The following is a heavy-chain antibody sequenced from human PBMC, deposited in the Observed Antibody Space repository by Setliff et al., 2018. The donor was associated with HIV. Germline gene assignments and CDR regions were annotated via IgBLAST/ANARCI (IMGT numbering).Heavy chain of an antibody. CDR2: IIPIFGTA. Sequence: ASVKVSCKASGGTFSSYAISWVRQAPGQGLEWMEGIIPIFGTANYAQKFQGRVTITADESTSTAYMELSSLRSEDTAVYYCAPIDPFPHDYSNSSFDYWGQGTLVTVSS. D-gene: IGHD4-4*01. V-gene: IGHV1-69*13. CDR1: GGTFSSYA. CDR3: APIDPFPHDYSNSSFDY. J-gene: IGHJ4*02.